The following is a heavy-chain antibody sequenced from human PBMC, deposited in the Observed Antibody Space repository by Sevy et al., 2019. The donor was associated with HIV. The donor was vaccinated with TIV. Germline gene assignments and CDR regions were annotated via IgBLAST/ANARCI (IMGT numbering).Heavy chain of an antibody. Sequence: GSLRLSCAASGFTLSSSGMTWVRQAPGKGLEWVSSITPNGGYTYYADSVKGRFAISRDNSQSTLYLLMNSLRVEDTAVYYCAKRGDYGGSYFDHWGRGALVTVSS. D-gene: IGHD4-17*01. J-gene: IGHJ4*02. V-gene: IGHV3-23*01. CDR3: AKRGDYGGSYFDH. CDR2: ITPNGGYT. CDR1: GFTLSSSG.